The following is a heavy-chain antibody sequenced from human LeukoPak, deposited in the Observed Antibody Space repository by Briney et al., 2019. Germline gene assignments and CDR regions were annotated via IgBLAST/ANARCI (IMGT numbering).Heavy chain of an antibody. D-gene: IGHD3-16*02. J-gene: IGHJ4*02. V-gene: IGHV3-23*01. CDR1: GFTFSSYS. CDR2: ISSGGSSI. Sequence: PGGSLRLSCAASGFTFSSYSMSWVRQAPGKGLEWVSRISSGGSSIYYADSVKGRFTISRDNSKNTLYLQMNSLRAEDTAVYYCARDAPPEGVCWIYRPSSIDYWGQGTLVTVSS. CDR3: ARDAPPEGVCWIYRPSSIDY.